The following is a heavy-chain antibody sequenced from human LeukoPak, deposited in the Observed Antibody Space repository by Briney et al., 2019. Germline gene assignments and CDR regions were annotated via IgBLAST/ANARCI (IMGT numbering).Heavy chain of an antibody. CDR3: ASFSGSYQPSHDY. CDR2: IIPILGIA. J-gene: IGHJ4*02. CDR1: GGTFSSYA. V-gene: IGHV1-69*04. Sequence: SVKVSCKASGGTFSSYAISWVRQAPGQGLEWMGRIIPILGIANYAQKFQGRVTITADKSTSTAYMELSSLRSEDTAVYYCASFSGSYQPSHDYWGQGTLVTVSS. D-gene: IGHD1-26*01.